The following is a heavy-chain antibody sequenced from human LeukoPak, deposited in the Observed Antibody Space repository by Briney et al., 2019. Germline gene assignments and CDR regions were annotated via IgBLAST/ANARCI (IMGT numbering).Heavy chain of an antibody. CDR2: ISHFGGT. CDR1: GGSINSADYS. J-gene: IGHJ4*02. Sequence: SETLSLTCTVSGGSINSADYSWSWIRKSAGKGLEWIGYISHFGGTHDNPSFSSRVAMSIDRSKNQFSLSLSSVTAADTAVYYCARGARYYYDTSGYFDFWDQGILVTVSS. CDR3: ARGARYYYDTSGYFDF. D-gene: IGHD3-22*01. V-gene: IGHV4-30-2*06.